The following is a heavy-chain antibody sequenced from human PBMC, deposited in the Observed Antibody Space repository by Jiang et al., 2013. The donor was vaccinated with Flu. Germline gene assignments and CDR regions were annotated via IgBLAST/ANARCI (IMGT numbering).Heavy chain of an antibody. CDR1: GFSLSTSGVG. V-gene: IGHV2-5*02. D-gene: IGHD3-10*01. J-gene: IGHJ4*02. CDR3: AHAGDYPYYYALYYFDY. CDR2: IYWDDDK. Sequence: KPTQTLTLTCTFSGFSLSTSGVGVGWIRQPPGKALEWLALIYWDDDKRYSPSLKSRLTITKDTSKNQVVLTMTNMDPVDTATYYCAHAGDYPYYYALYYFDYWGQGTLV.